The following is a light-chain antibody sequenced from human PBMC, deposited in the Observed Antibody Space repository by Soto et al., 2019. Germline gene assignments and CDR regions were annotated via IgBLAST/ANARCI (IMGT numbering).Light chain of an antibody. CDR3: QQYNDWPLT. CDR1: QSVNSN. CDR2: GAS. J-gene: IGKJ4*01. Sequence: EKVMTQSPAALSVSPGERATVSCRASQSVNSNLAWYQQKAGQAPRLLLYGASTRATGIPARFSGSASGTEFTLTISSLQSEDSAVYYCQQYNDWPLTFGGGTKVEI. V-gene: IGKV3-15*01.